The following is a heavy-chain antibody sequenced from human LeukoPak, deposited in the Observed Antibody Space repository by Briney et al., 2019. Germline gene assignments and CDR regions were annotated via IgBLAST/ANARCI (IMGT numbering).Heavy chain of an antibody. J-gene: IGHJ5*02. CDR2: INHSGST. D-gene: IGHD3-3*01. CDR1: GGSFSGYY. CDR3: ARHAFGVVINNWFDP. Sequence: RSSETLSLTCAVYGGSFSGYYWSWVRQPPGKGLEWIGEINHSGSTNYNPSLKSRVTISVDTSKNQFSLKLSSVTAADTAVYYCARHAFGVVINNWFDPWGQGTLVTVSS. V-gene: IGHV4-34*01.